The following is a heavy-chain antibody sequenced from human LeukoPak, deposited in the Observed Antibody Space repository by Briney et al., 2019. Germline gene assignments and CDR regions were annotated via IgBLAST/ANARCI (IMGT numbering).Heavy chain of an antibody. CDR2: ISAYNGNT. Sequence: GASVKVSCKASGYTFTSYGISWVRQAPGQGLEWMGWISAYNGNTNYAQKLQGRVTMTTDTSTSTAYMELRSLRSDDTAVYYCARDLPLDYYDSSGYLDYWGQGTLVTVSS. CDR1: GYTFTSYG. CDR3: ARDLPLDYYDSSGYLDY. J-gene: IGHJ4*02. D-gene: IGHD3-22*01. V-gene: IGHV1-18*01.